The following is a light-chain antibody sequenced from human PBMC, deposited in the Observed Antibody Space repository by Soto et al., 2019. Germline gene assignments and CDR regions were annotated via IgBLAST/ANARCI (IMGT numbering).Light chain of an antibody. CDR3: QQYGSSGT. J-gene: IGKJ1*01. V-gene: IGKV3-20*01. Sequence: IVLTHSPATLSSFPFYRVTLSFRASQAVNTRLAWYQHKPGQAPRLLIYGASNRATGIPDRFSGSGSGTDFTLTISRLEPEDFAVYYCQQYGSSGTFGQGTKVDIK. CDR1: QAVNTR. CDR2: GAS.